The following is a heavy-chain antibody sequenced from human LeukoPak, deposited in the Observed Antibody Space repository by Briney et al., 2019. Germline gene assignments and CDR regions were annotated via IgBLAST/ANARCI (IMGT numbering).Heavy chain of an antibody. CDR2: ISSSGSTI. J-gene: IGHJ4*02. Sequence: PGGSLRLSCAASGFTFSDYYMSWIRQAPGKGLEWVSYISSSGSTIHQADSVKGRFTITRDNAKNSLYLQMNSLRAEDTAVYYCARVWYSGSYPVNYWGQGTLVTVSS. D-gene: IGHD1-26*01. CDR1: GFTFSDYY. V-gene: IGHV3-11*01. CDR3: ARVWYSGSYPVNY.